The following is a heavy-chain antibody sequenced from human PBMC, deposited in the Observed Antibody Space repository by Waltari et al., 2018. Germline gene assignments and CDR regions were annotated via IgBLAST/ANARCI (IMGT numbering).Heavy chain of an antibody. J-gene: IGHJ3*02. CDR1: GYSISSGYY. CDR3: ARVAYCGGDCLAFDI. Sequence: QVQLQESGPGLVKPSETLSLTCAVSGYSISSGYYWGWIRPPPGKGLEWIGSIYHSGSTYYNPSLKSRVTISVDTSKNQFSLKLSSVTAADTAVYYCARVAYCGGDCLAFDIWGQGTMVTVSS. CDR2: IYHSGST. D-gene: IGHD2-21*02. V-gene: IGHV4-38-2*01.